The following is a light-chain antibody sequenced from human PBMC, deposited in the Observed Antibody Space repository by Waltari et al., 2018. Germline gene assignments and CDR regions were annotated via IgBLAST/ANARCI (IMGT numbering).Light chain of an antibody. Sequence: AIQMTQSPSSLSASVGDRVTITCRASQGIRYDLGWYQQKPGKAPKLLIFAASTLQSGVPSRFSGRGSGTDFTLTLSSLQPEDFATYYCLQDYNYPWTFGQGTKVEIK. J-gene: IGKJ1*01. CDR3: LQDYNYPWT. V-gene: IGKV1-6*01. CDR2: AAS. CDR1: QGIRYD.